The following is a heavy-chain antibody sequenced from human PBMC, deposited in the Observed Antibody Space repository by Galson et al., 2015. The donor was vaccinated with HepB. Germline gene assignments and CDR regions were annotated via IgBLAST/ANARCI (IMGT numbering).Heavy chain of an antibody. CDR3: ARVDGGLALHYKYHFDY. J-gene: IGHJ4*02. V-gene: IGHV3-21*01. CDR1: GFTFSSYT. Sequence: SLRLSCAASGFTFSSYTMNWVRQAPGKGLEWVSSISSSSSYIYYTDSVKGRFTVSRDNAKKSLYLHMDSLRAEDTAVYYCARVDGGLALHYKYHFDYRGQGTRVSVSS. D-gene: IGHD3-16*01. CDR2: ISSSSSYI.